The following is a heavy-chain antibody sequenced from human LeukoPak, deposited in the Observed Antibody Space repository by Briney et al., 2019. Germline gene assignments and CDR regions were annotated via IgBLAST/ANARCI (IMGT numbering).Heavy chain of an antibody. Sequence: SETLSLTCTLPYGSISGYFWSWVRQTAGKGLEWIGRIDTSGSTNYNASLKSRVTMSVDTSKNQVSLKLTSVTAADTAVYYCARSLSKWELPDYWGQGTLVTVSS. J-gene: IGHJ4*02. CDR1: YGSISGYF. D-gene: IGHD1-26*01. CDR3: ARSLSKWELPDY. V-gene: IGHV4-4*07. CDR2: IDTSGST.